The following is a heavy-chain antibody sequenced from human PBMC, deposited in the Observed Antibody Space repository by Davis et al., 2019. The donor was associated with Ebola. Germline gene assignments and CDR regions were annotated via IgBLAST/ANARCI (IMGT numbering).Heavy chain of an antibody. CDR1: GYTFTSYG. J-gene: IGHJ4*02. CDR3: ARAPGPCSGGSCYWGY. CDR2: IIPIFGTA. Sequence: SVKVSCKASGYTFTSYGISWVRQAPGHGLEWMGGIIPIFGTANYAQKLQGRVTITADESTSTAYMELSSLRSEDTDVYYCARAPGPCSGGSCYWGYWGQGTLVTVSS. D-gene: IGHD2-15*01. V-gene: IGHV1-69*13.